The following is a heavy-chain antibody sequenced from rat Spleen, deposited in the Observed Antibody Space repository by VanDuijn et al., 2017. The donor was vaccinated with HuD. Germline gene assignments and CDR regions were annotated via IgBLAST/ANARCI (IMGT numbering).Heavy chain of an antibody. CDR1: GFTFSNYD. CDR3: TTGTIAAPYWYFDF. CDR2: ISPGGGGT. V-gene: IGHV5-27*01. J-gene: IGHJ1*01. D-gene: IGHD1-2*01. Sequence: EVQLVESGGDLVQPGRSLKLSCAASGFTFSNYDMAWVRQDSTKGLEWVASISPGGGGTYYRDSVKGRFTVSRDNAKSTLYLQMVSLRSEDTATYYCTTGTIAAPYWYFDFWGPGTMVTVSS.